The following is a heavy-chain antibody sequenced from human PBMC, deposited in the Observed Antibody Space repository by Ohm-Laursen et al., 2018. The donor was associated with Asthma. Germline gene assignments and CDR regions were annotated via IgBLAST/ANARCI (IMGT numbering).Heavy chain of an antibody. D-gene: IGHD4-11*01. CDR2: ISYDGSNK. J-gene: IGHJ6*02. CDR1: GFTFSSYA. CDR3: ARGEVPVYYYGLDD. V-gene: IGHV3-30-3*01. Sequence: LSLTCAASGFTFSSYAMHWVRQAPGKGLEWVAVISYDGSNKYYADSVKGRFTISRDNSKTTLHLQMNSLRAEDTAVYYCARGEVPVYYYGLDDWGQGTTVTVSS.